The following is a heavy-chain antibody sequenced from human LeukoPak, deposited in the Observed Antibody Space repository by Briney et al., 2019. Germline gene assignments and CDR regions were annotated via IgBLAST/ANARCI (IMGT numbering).Heavy chain of an antibody. CDR3: ARARYCSGGSCYGGYFDY. CDR1: GYTFTGYY. V-gene: IGHV1-2*02. D-gene: IGHD2-15*01. CDR2: INPNSGGT. J-gene: IGHJ4*02. Sequence: ASVKVSCKASGYTFTGYYMHWVRQAPGQGLEWMGWINPNSGGTNYAQKFQGRVTVTRDTSISTAYMELSRLRSDDTAVYYCARARYCSGGSCYGGYFDYWGQGTLVTVSS.